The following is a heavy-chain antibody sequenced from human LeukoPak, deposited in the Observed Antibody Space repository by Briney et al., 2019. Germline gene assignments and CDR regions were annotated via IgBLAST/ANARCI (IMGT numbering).Heavy chain of an antibody. J-gene: IGHJ4*02. CDR1: GFSFSSYS. D-gene: IGHD1-26*01. V-gene: IGHV3-48*04. CDR3: ARVWVGATIIDY. CDR2: ISNSSSIT. Sequence: GGSLRLSCAASGFSFSSYSMNWIRQAPGKGLEWVSYISNSSSITHYADFVKGRFTISRDNAKNSLYMQMNSLRADDTAVYYCARVWVGATIIDYWGQGTLVTVSS.